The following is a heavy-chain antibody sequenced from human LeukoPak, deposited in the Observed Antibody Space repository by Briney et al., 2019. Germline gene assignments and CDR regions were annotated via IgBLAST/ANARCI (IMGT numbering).Heavy chain of an antibody. CDR3: AKRGHYSINWYHYFDY. J-gene: IGHJ4*02. D-gene: IGHD6-13*01. CDR1: GFTFTTYG. CDR2: IASNGGRE. V-gene: IGHV3-30*18. Sequence: GGSLRLSCAASGFTFTTYGLHWVRQAPGKGLEWVAAIASNGGREYYADSVKGGFTISRDNSKNTLFLQMNSLRPDDTAVYYCAKRGHYSINWYHYFDYWGQGTLVTVSS.